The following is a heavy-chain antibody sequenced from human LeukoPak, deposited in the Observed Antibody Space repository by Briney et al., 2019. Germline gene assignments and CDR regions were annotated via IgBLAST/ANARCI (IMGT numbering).Heavy chain of an antibody. D-gene: IGHD4-23*01. V-gene: IGHV3-74*01. CDR3: ARGIAYGGVSWDY. Sequence: HPGGSLRLSCAASGFTFSSYAMHWVRQAPGKGLVWVSRINSDGRSTRYADSVKGRFTISRDNAKNTLYLQMNSLRVEDTAVYYCARGIAYGGVSWDYWGREPWSPSPQ. CDR1: GFTFSSYA. CDR2: INSDGRST. J-gene: IGHJ4*02.